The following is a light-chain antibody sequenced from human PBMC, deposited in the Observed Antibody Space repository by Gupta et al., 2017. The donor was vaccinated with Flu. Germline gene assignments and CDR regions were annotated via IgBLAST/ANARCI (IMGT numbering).Light chain of an antibody. CDR3: AASDDSRNGDV. CDR2: TKN. V-gene: IGLV1-44*01. CDR1: GSNIGRNS. Sequence: QSVVTQPPSTSGTSGQSISISCSGSGSNIGRNSVSWYQKFPGTEPKLLIYTKNQRPSGVTDRCSCSKSGDYASRATRVLQSEDEADYYCAASDDSRNGDVFGTGTKVTVL. J-gene: IGLJ1*01.